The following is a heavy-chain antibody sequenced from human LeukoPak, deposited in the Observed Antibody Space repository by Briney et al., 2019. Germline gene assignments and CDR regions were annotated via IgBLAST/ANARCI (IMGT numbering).Heavy chain of an antibody. CDR3: ASLNGDYNFDY. D-gene: IGHD4-17*01. Sequence: ASVKVSCKASGGTFSSYTISWVRQAPGQGLEWMERIIPILGIANYAQKFQGRVTITAGKSTSTAYMELSSLRSEDTAVYYCASLNGDYNFDYWGQGTLVTVSS. V-gene: IGHV1-69*02. J-gene: IGHJ4*02. CDR2: IIPILGIA. CDR1: GGTFSSYT.